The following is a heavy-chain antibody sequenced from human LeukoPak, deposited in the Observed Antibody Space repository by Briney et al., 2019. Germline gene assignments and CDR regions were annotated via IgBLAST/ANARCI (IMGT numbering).Heavy chain of an antibody. CDR3: ARVYCSSTSWYDSLWFDP. V-gene: IGHV4-34*01. D-gene: IGHD2-2*01. CDR1: GGSFSGYY. Sequence: SETLSLTCAVSGGSFSGYYWSWVRQPPGKGLEWVGEINHSGSNKYNPYLKSRLTISVDTSKNQFSLKLSSVTAADTAVYYCARVYCSSTSWYDSLWFDPWGQGTLVTVSS. CDR2: INHSGSN. J-gene: IGHJ5*02.